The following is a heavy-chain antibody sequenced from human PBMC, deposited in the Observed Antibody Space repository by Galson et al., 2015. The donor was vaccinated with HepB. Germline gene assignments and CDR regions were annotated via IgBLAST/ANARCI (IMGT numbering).Heavy chain of an antibody. D-gene: IGHD3-22*01. CDR3: ARLPYYYDSSGYYYFDY. CDR2: IYPGDSDT. V-gene: IGHV5-51*03. J-gene: IGHJ4*02. CDR1: GYSFTSYW. Sequence: QSGAEVKKPGESLKISCKGSGYSFTSYWIGWVRQMPGKGLEWMGIIYPGDSDTRYSPSFQGQVTISADKSISTACLQWSSLKASDTAMYYCARLPYYYDSSGYYYFDYWGQGTLVTVSS.